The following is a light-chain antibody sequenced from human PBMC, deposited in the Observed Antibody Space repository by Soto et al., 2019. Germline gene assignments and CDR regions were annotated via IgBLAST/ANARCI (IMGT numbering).Light chain of an antibody. J-gene: IGKJ5*01. CDR2: DAS. CDR1: QSVIRY. Sequence: TQSPATLSLSPGERATLSCXASQSVIRYLAWYQQRPGQAPRRVIYDASNRATGIPARFSGSGSGTDFTLTISSLEPEDFAVYYCQQRYNWPPITFGQGTRLEIK. V-gene: IGKV3-11*01. CDR3: QQRYNWPPIT.